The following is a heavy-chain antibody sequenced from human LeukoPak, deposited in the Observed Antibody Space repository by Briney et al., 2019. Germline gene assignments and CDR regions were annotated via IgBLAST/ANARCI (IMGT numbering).Heavy chain of an antibody. D-gene: IGHD6-13*01. Sequence: SVKVSCKASGYTFTSYGISWVRQAPGQGLEWMGRIIPILGIANYAQKFQGRVTITADKSTSTAYMELSSLRSEDTAVYYCASRPYSSSPTTFDYWGQGTLVTVSS. CDR3: ASRPYSSSPTTFDY. J-gene: IGHJ4*02. CDR2: IIPILGIA. CDR1: GYTFTSYG. V-gene: IGHV1-69*04.